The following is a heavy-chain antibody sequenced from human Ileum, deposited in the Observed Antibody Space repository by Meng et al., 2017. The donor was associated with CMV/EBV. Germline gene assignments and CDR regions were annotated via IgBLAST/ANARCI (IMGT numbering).Heavy chain of an antibody. J-gene: IGHJ4*02. V-gene: IGHV3-15*07. D-gene: IGHD3-3*01. CDR3: AWDTSGYERVDV. Sequence: SDFSFNYAWMNWVRQAPGKGLEWVGRIKSKASGGTIDYAAPVKGRFTISRDDSKNTLYLQMNSLKTEDTAVYYCAWDTSGYERVDVWGQGTLVTVSS. CDR2: IKSKASGGTI. CDR1: DFSFNYAW.